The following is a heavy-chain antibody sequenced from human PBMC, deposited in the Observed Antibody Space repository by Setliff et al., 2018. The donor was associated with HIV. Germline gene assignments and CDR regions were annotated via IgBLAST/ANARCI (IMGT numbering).Heavy chain of an antibody. CDR1: EGYITGYY. CDR3: ARFNALLGSSTYYDY. D-gene: IGHD3-22*01. V-gene: IGHV4-59*01. CDR2: IFYSGAT. Sequence: SETLSLTCTVSEGYITGYYWTWIRQPPGRGLEWIGYIFYSGATKFNPSLKSRAAISVDSSNNQFSLKMTSVTAADTAVYFCARFNALLGSSTYYDYWGPGLLVTVSS. J-gene: IGHJ4*02.